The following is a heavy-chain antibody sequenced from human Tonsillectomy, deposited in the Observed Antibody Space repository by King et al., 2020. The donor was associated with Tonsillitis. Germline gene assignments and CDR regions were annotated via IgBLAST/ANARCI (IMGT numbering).Heavy chain of an antibody. CDR3: ARGGVATVVDY. V-gene: IGHV1-18*04. D-gene: IGHD5-12*01. CDR1: GYTFTTYD. J-gene: IGHJ4*02. Sequence: VQLVQSGAEVKKPGASVKVSCKASGYTFTTYDISWVRQAPGQGLEWMGWSSAYNGNTNCAPNFQGRVTMTSDTSTSTAYMELRSLRSDDTAVYYCARGGVATVVDYWGQGTLVTVSS. CDR2: SSAYNGNT.